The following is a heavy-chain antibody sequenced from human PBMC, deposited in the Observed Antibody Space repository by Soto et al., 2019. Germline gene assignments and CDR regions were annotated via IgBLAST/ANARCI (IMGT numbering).Heavy chain of an antibody. V-gene: IGHV4-39*01. Sequence: SEPLSRTCTISGGAISTSSYYWCWIPQHPGKGLEWIGSIYYSGSTYYNPSLKSRVTISVGTSKNQFSLKLSSVTAADTAVYYCARKEGLGVVIMDYYYGMDVWGQGTTVT. CDR2: IYYSGST. J-gene: IGHJ6*02. CDR1: GGAISTSSYY. D-gene: IGHD3-3*01. CDR3: ARKEGLGVVIMDYYYGMDV.